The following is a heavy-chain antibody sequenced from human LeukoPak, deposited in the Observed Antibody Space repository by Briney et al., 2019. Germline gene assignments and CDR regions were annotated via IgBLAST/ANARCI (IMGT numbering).Heavy chain of an antibody. V-gene: IGHV3-7*01. D-gene: IGHD3-10*01. J-gene: IGHJ4*02. CDR2: IKQDGSKK. CDR1: GFTFSSYS. Sequence: GGSLRLSCAASGFTFSSYSMNWVRQAPGKGLEWVANIKQDGSKKYYVDSVKGRFTISRDNAKNSLYLQMNSLRAEDTAVYYCARMVRDLDYWGQGTLVTVSS. CDR3: ARMVRDLDY.